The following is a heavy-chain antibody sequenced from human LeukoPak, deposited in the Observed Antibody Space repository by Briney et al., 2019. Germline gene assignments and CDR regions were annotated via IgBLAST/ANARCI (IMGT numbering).Heavy chain of an antibody. J-gene: IGHJ4*02. D-gene: IGHD3-22*01. CDR3: TRPYYYDSSGSPDY. V-gene: IGHV4-38-2*02. Sequence: PSETLSLTCTVSGYSINSGYYWGWIRQPPGKGLEWIGNIYHSGSTYYNPSLKSRVTISVDTSKNQFSLKLSSVTATDTAVYYCTRPYYYDSSGSPDYWGQGTLVTVSS. CDR1: GYSINSGYY. CDR2: IYHSGST.